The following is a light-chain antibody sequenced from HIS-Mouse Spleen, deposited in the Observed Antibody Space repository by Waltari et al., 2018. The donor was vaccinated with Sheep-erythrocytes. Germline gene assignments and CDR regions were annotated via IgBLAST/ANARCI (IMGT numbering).Light chain of an antibody. CDR3: SSYTSSRCV. V-gene: IGLV2-14*03. CDR2: DVS. Sequence: QSALTQPASVSGSPGQSITISCTGTSSDVGGYNYVPWYQQHPGKAPKLMIYDVSNRPSGVSNRFSGSKSGNTASLTISGLQAEDEADYYCSSYTSSRCVFGTGTKVTVL. J-gene: IGLJ1*01. CDR1: SSDVGGYNY.